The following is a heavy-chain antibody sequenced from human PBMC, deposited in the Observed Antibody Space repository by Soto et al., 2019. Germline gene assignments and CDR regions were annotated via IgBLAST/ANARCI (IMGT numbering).Heavy chain of an antibody. CDR1: GFTFSSFT. J-gene: IGHJ4*02. Sequence: EVQLVESGGGLVQPGGSLRLSCAASGFTFSSFTMNWVRQAPGKGLEWVSYISSGSNTIYYADSVKGRFTISRDNAKNSLYLQMNSLRAEDTAVYYCARESIVVAINDYWGQGTLVTVSS. V-gene: IGHV3-48*01. D-gene: IGHD6-19*01. CDR3: ARESIVVAINDY. CDR2: ISSGSNTI.